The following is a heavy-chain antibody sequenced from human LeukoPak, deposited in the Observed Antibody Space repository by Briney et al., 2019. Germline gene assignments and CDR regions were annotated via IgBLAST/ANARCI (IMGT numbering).Heavy chain of an antibody. J-gene: IGHJ4*02. D-gene: IGHD3-3*01. Sequence: SETLSLTCAVYGESFSGYYWSWIRQPPGKGLEWIGEINHSGSTNYNPSLKSRVTISVDTSKNQFSLKLSSVTAADTAVYYCARGHLRFLEYWGQGTLVTVSS. V-gene: IGHV4-34*01. CDR1: GESFSGYY. CDR2: INHSGST. CDR3: ARGHLRFLEY.